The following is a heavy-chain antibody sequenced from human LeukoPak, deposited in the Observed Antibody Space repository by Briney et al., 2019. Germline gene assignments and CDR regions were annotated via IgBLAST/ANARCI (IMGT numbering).Heavy chain of an antibody. CDR1: GYKFTTDY. Sequence: PGESLKISCEASGYKFTTDYIGWVRQMPGKGLEWMGIICPDDSETNYSPSFKGQVTMSVDKSITTAFLQWSSLKASDTAMYYCARQAYGSRFDAFDIWGQGTMVTVSS. CDR3: ARQAYGSRFDAFDI. CDR2: ICPDDSET. D-gene: IGHD3-22*01. V-gene: IGHV5-51*01. J-gene: IGHJ3*02.